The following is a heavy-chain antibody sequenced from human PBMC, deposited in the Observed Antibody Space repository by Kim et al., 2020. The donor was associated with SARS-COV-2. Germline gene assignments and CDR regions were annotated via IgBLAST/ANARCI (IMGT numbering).Heavy chain of an antibody. Sequence: SQTLSLTCAIFDYSISSNVAAWNWIRQSPSRGLEWLGRTYYNSKSKWSTDYAASVKSRLSINPDTSKNQFSLQLNSVTPEDTAVYYCARGFSSGWPGAFDIWGRGTVVTVSS. J-gene: IGHJ3*02. CDR1: DYSISSNVAA. V-gene: IGHV6-1*01. CDR2: TYYNSKSKWST. D-gene: IGHD6-19*01. CDR3: ARGFSSGWPGAFDI.